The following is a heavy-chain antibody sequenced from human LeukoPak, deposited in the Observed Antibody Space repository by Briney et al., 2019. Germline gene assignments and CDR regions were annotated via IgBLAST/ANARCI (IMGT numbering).Heavy chain of an antibody. Sequence: GGSLRLSCATSGFTFSNFGMSWVRQAPGKGLEWVSAIFGSGFTTYYADSVKGRFIISRDNSQNRLFLQANSLRVEDTAVYYCAKGLGEFASAPDSWGQGTLVTVSS. V-gene: IGHV3-23*01. J-gene: IGHJ5*01. CDR3: AKGLGEFASAPDS. CDR2: IFGSGFTT. CDR1: GFTFSNFG.